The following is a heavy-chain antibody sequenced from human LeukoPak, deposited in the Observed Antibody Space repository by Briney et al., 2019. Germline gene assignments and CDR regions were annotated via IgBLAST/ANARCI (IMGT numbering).Heavy chain of an antibody. V-gene: IGHV3-30-3*01. CDR3: ARDQEVPAAMFDY. D-gene: IGHD2-2*01. CDR2: ISYDGSNK. J-gene: IGHJ4*02. CDR1: GFTFSSYA. Sequence: GGSLRLSCAASGFTFSSYAMHWVRQAPGKGLEWVAVISYDGSNKYYADSVKGRFTISRDNSKNTLYLQMNSLRAEDTAVYYCARDQEVPAAMFDYWGQGTLVTVSS.